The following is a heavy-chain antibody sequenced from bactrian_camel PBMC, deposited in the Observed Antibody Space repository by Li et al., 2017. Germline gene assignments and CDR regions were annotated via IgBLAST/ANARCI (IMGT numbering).Heavy chain of an antibody. D-gene: IGHD5*01. CDR3: TPGVY. Sequence: QLVESGGGLVQPGGSLRLSCAASGFTFSSAWMFWVRQAPGKGLEWVSTINGGNTFYADSVKGRFTISGDTAKNTVYLQLNSLKTEDTARYYCTPGVYWGQGTQVTVS. J-gene: IGHJ4*01. CDR1: GFTFSSAW. V-gene: IGHV3S1*01. CDR2: INGGNT.